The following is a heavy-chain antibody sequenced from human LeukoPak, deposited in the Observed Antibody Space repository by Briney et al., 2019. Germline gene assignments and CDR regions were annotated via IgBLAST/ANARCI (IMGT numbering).Heavy chain of an antibody. CDR2: IYSGGST. D-gene: IGHD2-15*01. CDR1: GLTVSSNY. CDR3: ARDGTVVVGANDYYRMDV. J-gene: IGHJ6*02. Sequence: GGSLRLSCAASGLTVSSNYMTWVRQAPGKGLEWVSVIYSGGSTYYADSVMGRFTISRDNSKNTLYLQMNTLRAEDTAVYYCARDGTVVVGANDYYRMDVWGQGTTVTVSS. V-gene: IGHV3-53*01.